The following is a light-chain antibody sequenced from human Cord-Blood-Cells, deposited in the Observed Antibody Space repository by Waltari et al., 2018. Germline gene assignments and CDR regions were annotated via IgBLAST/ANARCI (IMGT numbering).Light chain of an antibody. V-gene: IGKV1-5*03. CDR3: QQYNSYSRT. CDR2: KAS. J-gene: IGKJ1*01. CDR1: QSISSW. Sequence: DIQMTQSPSNLPASVGDTVTITCRASQSISSWLAWYQQKPGKAPKLLIYKASSLESGVPSRFSGRGAGTEFTLTISSLQPDDFATYYCQQYNSYSRTFGQGTKVEIK.